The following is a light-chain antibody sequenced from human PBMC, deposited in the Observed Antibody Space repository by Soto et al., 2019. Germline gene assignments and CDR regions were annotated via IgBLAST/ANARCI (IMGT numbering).Light chain of an antibody. Sequence: QSALTQPASVSGSPGQSITISCTGTSSDVGGYNYVSWYQQHPGKAPKLMIFDVSTRPSGVSNRFSGSKSGNTASLTLSGLQAEDEADYYCSSYTSSTTWVFGAGTNLTVL. J-gene: IGLJ3*02. CDR3: SSYTSSTTWV. CDR1: SSDVGGYNY. V-gene: IGLV2-14*01. CDR2: DVS.